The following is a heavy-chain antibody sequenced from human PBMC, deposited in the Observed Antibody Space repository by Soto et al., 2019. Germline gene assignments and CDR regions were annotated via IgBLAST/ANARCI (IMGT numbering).Heavy chain of an antibody. Sequence: EVQLVESGGGLVQPGRSLRLSCTASGLTFADSTLTWFRQAPGKGLEWVGLIRSTTYGGTSEYAASVEDRFTLSREDAKRTAYLQMNSLKTEDTAVYYCSRDARPFGAFDSWGQGTKVIVSS. J-gene: IGHJ3*02. CDR3: SRDARPFGAFDS. CDR2: IRSTTYGGTS. CDR1: GLTFADST. D-gene: IGHD3-10*01. V-gene: IGHV3-49*03.